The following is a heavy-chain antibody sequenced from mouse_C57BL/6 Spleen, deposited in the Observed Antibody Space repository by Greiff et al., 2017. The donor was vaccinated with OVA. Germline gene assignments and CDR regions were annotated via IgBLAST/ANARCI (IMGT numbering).Heavy chain of an antibody. CDR2: IHPNSGST. CDR1: GYTFTSYW. CDR3: ARSPLTGTDY. V-gene: IGHV1-64*01. D-gene: IGHD4-1*01. Sequence: VQLQQPGAELVKPGASVKLSCKASGYTFTSYWMHWVKQRPGQGLEWIGMIHPNSGSTNYNEKFKSKATLTVDKSSSTAYLQLSSLKSEDSAVYYCARSPLTGTDYWGQGTTLTVSS. J-gene: IGHJ2*01.